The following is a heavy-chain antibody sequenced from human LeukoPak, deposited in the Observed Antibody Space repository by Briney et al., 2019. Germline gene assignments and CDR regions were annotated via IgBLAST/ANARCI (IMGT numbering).Heavy chain of an antibody. J-gene: IGHJ4*02. V-gene: IGHV3-23*01. D-gene: IGHD6-19*01. CDR3: AKDPSLAVAGPGEFDY. CDR1: GFTFSSYA. CDR2: ISGSGGST. Sequence: GGSLRLSCAASGFTFSSYAMSWVRQAPGKGLEWVSAISGSGGSTYYADSVKGRFTISRDNSKNTLYLQMNSLRAGDTAVYYCAKDPSLAVAGPGEFDYWGQGTLVTVSS.